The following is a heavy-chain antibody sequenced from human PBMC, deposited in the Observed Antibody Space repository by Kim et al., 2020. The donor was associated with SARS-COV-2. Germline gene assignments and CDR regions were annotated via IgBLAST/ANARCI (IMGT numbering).Heavy chain of an antibody. D-gene: IGHD6-13*01. Sequence: YKPGSRKGLFTISRENARNSLYLQMHSLRARDTAVYYCAGLGTSSRGYDYWGQGTLVTVSS. V-gene: IGHV3-13*01. CDR3: AGLGTSSRGYDY. J-gene: IGHJ4*02.